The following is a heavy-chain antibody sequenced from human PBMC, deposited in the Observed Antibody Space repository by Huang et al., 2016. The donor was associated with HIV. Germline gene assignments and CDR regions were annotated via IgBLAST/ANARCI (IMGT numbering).Heavy chain of an antibody. CDR3: TTGTRDYLNAFDI. D-gene: IGHD1-7*01. V-gene: IGHV3-15*07. Sequence: EVPLVESGGGLVKPGGSLRLSCEVSGFSFSSAGMNWVRQAPGKGLEGVGRSKSKTERGTTDYAAPVKGRFTISRDDSKDTLYLQMNSLKTEDTGVYYCTTGTRDYLNAFDIWGQGTKVTVSS. J-gene: IGHJ3*02. CDR2: SKSKTERGTT. CDR1: GFSFSSAG.